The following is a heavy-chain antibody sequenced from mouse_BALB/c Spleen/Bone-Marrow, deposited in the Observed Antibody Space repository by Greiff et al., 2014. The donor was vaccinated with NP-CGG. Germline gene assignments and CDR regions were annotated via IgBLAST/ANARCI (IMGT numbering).Heavy chain of an antibody. Sequence: KQSGAELVKPGASVKLSCKASGYTFSSYYMYWVKQRPGQGLEWIGEINPSNGGTKFNEKFKSKATLTVDKSSSTAYMQLSSLTSEDSAVYYCTRSNYGYWYFDVWGAGTTVTVSS. CDR1: GYTFSSYY. CDR2: INPSNGGT. D-gene: IGHD1-1*01. V-gene: IGHV1S81*02. J-gene: IGHJ1*01. CDR3: TRSNYGYWYFDV.